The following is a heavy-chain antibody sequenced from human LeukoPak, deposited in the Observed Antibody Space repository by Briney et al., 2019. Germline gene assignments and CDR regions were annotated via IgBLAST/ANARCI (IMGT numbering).Heavy chain of an antibody. V-gene: IGHV3-23*01. J-gene: IGHJ1*01. CDR1: GFTFSSYA. CDR2: ISALGGTT. CDR3: AKQYCAGGSCYSYFQH. D-gene: IGHD2-15*01. Sequence: GGSLRLSCAASGFTFSSYAMSWVRQAPGKGLEWVSSISALGGTTSYADSVKGRFTVSRDNSKNTLYLQMNSLRADDTAPYYCAKQYCAGGSCYSYFQHWGQGTLLTVSS.